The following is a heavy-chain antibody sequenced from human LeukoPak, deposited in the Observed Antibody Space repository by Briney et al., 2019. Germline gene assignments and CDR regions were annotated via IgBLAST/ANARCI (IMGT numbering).Heavy chain of an antibody. V-gene: IGHV1-8*01. D-gene: IGHD3-22*01. Sequence: ASVKVSCKASGYTFTSYDINWVRQATGQGLEWMGWMNPNSGNTGYAQKFQGRVTMTRNTSISTAYMELSSLRSEDTAVYYCARGVSYYVSSGYYSLDYWGQGTLVTVSS. CDR1: GYTFTSYD. J-gene: IGHJ4*02. CDR2: MNPNSGNT. CDR3: ARGVSYYVSSGYYSLDY.